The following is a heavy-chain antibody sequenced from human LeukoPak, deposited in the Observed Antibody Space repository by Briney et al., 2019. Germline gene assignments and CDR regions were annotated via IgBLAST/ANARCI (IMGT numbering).Heavy chain of an antibody. J-gene: IGHJ1*01. CDR2: IIPILGIA. D-gene: IGHD6-19*01. Sequence: SVKVSCKASGGTFSSYAISWVRQAPGQGREWLGRIIPILGIANYAQKFQGRVTITADKSTSTAYMELSSLRSEDTAVYYCARGGGHSSGRNRSYLQHWGQGTLVTLSS. CDR1: GGTFSSYA. V-gene: IGHV1-69*04. CDR3: ARGGGHSSGRNRSYLQH.